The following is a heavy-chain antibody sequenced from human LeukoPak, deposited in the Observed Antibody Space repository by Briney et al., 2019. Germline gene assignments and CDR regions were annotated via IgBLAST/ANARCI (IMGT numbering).Heavy chain of an antibody. V-gene: IGHV4-59*08. J-gene: IGHJ4*02. CDR2: IYYSGST. Sequence: SETLSLTCTVSGGSISSYYWSWIRQPPGKGLEWIGYIYYSGSTNYNPSLKSRVTISVDTSKNQFSLKLSSVTAADTAVYYCASSVTTVTTGFDYWGQGTLVTVSS. CDR3: ASSVTTVTTGFDY. CDR1: GGSISSYY. D-gene: IGHD4-17*01.